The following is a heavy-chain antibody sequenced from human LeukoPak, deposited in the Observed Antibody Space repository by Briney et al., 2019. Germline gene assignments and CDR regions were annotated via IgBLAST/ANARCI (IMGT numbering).Heavy chain of an antibody. CDR2: VDHSGGT. J-gene: IGHJ4*02. CDR1: GYSLSSGYY. V-gene: IGHV4-38-2*02. Sequence: SETLSLTCTVSGYSLSSGYYWGWIRQPPGKGLEWIGSVDHSGGTYYNPSLRSRVSISVDTSKNQFSLKLSSVTAADTAVYYCARSFEVPRRHYDSSGYCLGYWGQGTLVTVSS. CDR3: ARSFEVPRRHYDSSGYCLGY. D-gene: IGHD3-22*01.